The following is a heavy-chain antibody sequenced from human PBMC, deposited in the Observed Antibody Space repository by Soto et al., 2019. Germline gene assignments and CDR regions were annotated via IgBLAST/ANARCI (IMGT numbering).Heavy chain of an antibody. V-gene: IGHV4-59*12. CDR3: VPEGNWFDP. Sequence: SETLSLTCTVSGASISSSYWSWIRQSPERGLEWIAYVYHTGATNYNPSLKSRVTISLDTSKDQFSLKLTSVTAADTAVYYCVPEGNWFDPWGQGTLVTVSS. CDR2: VYHTGAT. CDR1: GASISSSY. J-gene: IGHJ5*02.